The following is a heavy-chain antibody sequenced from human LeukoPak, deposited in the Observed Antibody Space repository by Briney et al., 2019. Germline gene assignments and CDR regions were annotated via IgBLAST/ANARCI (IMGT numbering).Heavy chain of an antibody. D-gene: IGHD6-19*01. CDR1: VGSFSGYY. Sequence: SETLSLTCAVYVGSFSGYYWSWIRQPPGKGLEWIGEINHSGSTNYNPSLKSRVTISVDTSKNQFSLKLSSVTAADTAVYYCARGGKQWLSPYYYYGMDVWGKGTTVTVSS. J-gene: IGHJ6*04. CDR2: INHSGST. V-gene: IGHV4-34*01. CDR3: ARGGKQWLSPYYYYGMDV.